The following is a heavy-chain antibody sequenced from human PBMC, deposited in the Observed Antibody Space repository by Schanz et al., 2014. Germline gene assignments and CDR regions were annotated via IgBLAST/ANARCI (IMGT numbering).Heavy chain of an antibody. D-gene: IGHD1-1*01. Sequence: QVQVVQSGGGLVKPGGSLRLSCAASGFVFGDYYMTWIRQAPGKGPEWVSYIRSSSTPIYYADSVKGRFTISRDNAKNSLYLQMDSLRAEDTAVYFCAKKVPAYNPFDSWGQGTLVTVSS. CDR1: GFVFGDYY. J-gene: IGHJ4*02. V-gene: IGHV3-11*01. CDR2: IRSSSTPI. CDR3: AKKVPAYNPFDS.